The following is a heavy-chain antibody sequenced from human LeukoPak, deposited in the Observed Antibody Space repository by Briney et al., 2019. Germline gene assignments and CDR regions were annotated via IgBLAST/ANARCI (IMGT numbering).Heavy chain of an antibody. Sequence: GGSLRLSCAASEFTFSSYSMNWVRQAPGKGLEWVSSISSSSSYIYYADSVKGRFTISRDNSKNSLYLQMNSLRAEDTALYYCAKDMGSPVYYDSSAPDYWGQGTLVTVSS. J-gene: IGHJ4*02. V-gene: IGHV3-21*04. CDR1: EFTFSSYS. CDR2: ISSSSSYI. D-gene: IGHD3-22*01. CDR3: AKDMGSPVYYDSSAPDY.